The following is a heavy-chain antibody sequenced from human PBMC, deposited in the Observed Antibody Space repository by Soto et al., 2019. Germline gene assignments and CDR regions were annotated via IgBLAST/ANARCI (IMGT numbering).Heavy chain of an antibody. V-gene: IGHV5-10-1*01. J-gene: IGHJ6*02. CDR2: IDPSDSYT. CDR3: ASRTDYYYYYGMDV. CDR1: GYSFTSYW. Sequence: GESLKISCKGSGYSFTSYWISWVRQMPGKGLEWMGRIDPSDSYTNYSPSFQGHVTISADKSISTAYPQWSSLKASDTAMYYCASRTDYYYYYGMDVWGQGTTVTVSS.